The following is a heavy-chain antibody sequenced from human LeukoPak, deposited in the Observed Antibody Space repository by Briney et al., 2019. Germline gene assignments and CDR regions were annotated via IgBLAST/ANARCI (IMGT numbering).Heavy chain of an antibody. CDR3: GLNLHIVVVPAAIGVMDV. CDR1: GFTFSDHY. V-gene: IGHV3-11*04. CDR2: ISNDGTTI. J-gene: IGHJ6*03. Sequence: GASLRLSCVASGFTFSDHYMSWIRQAPGKGLEWLSYISNDGTTIYYADSVKGRFTISRDNSKNTLYLQMNSLRAEDTAVYYCGLNLHIVVVPAAIGVMDVWGKGTTVTVSS. D-gene: IGHD2-2*02.